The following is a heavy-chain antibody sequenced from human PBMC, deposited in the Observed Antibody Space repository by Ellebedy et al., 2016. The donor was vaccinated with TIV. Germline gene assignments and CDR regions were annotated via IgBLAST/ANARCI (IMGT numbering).Heavy chain of an antibody. Sequence: SETLSLTXTVSGGSIRNYYWTWIRQSPGKGLEWIGYLYYSGETKYNPSLKSRVTISVDTSRHQFSLKVSSLTAADTAVYYCARGRGGSYSIPFDYWGLGTLVTVSS. CDR2: LYYSGET. CDR1: GGSIRNYY. J-gene: IGHJ4*02. CDR3: ARGRGGSYSIPFDY. D-gene: IGHD1-26*01. V-gene: IGHV4-59*12.